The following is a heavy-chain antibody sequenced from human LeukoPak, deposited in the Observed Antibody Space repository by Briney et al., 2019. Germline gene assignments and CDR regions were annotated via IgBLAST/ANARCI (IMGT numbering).Heavy chain of an antibody. D-gene: IGHD3-22*01. Sequence: SETLSLTCTVSGGSISSYYWSWIRQPPGKGLEWIGYIYYSGSTNYNPSLKSRVTISVDTSKNQFSLKLSSVTAADTAVCYCARHDSSREAKNWGQGTLVTVSS. CDR2: IYYSGST. J-gene: IGHJ4*02. CDR3: ARHDSSREAKN. CDR1: GGSISSYY. V-gene: IGHV4-59*01.